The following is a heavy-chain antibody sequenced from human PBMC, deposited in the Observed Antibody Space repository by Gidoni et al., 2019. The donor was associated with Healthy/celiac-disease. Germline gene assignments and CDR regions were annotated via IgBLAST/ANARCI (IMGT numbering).Heavy chain of an antibody. Sequence: QVQLVESGGGVVQPGRSLRLPCAASGFTFSSYGMPWVRQAPGKGLEWVAVISYDGSNKYYADSVKGRFTISRDNSKNTLYLQMNSLRAEDTAVYYCAKDDEWELPFSAVDYWGQGTLVTVSS. CDR1: GFTFSSYG. J-gene: IGHJ4*02. D-gene: IGHD1-26*01. CDR3: AKDDEWELPFSAVDY. V-gene: IGHV3-30*18. CDR2: ISYDGSNK.